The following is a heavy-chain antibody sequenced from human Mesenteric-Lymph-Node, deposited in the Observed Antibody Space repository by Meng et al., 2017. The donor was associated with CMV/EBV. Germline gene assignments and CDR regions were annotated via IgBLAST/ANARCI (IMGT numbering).Heavy chain of an antibody. CDR3: ARGTYDYWSGYKSFWKGYLTHAMDV. CDR1: GFMFRDYW. J-gene: IGHJ6*01. V-gene: IGHV3-7*01. Sequence: ETLSLTCAGSGFMFRDYWMTWVRQAPGKGLEWVANIKQDGREKNYADAVKGRFSVSRDSSSMYLQMNNLRVEDTAVYYCARGTYDYWSGYKSFWKGYLTHAMDVWGQGTTVTVSS. CDR2: IKQDGREK. D-gene: IGHD3-3*01.